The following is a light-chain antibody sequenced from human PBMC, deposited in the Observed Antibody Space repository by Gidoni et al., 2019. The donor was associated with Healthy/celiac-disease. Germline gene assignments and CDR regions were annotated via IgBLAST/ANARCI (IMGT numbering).Light chain of an antibody. Sequence: EIVMTQDPATLSVSPGERATPSCRASQSVSSNLAWYQQKPGQAPRLLIYGASTRATGIPARFSGSGSGTEFTLTISSLQSEDFAVYYCQQYNNWPLTFGGGTKVEIK. CDR1: QSVSSN. J-gene: IGKJ4*01. CDR2: GAS. CDR3: QQYNNWPLT. V-gene: IGKV3-15*01.